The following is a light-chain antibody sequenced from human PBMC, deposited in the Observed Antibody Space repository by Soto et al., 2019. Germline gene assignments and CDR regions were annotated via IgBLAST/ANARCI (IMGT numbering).Light chain of an antibody. CDR2: DAS. CDR1: QDISKY. CDR3: QQYDNLPLT. V-gene: IGKV1-33*01. J-gene: IGKJ4*01. Sequence: DIQMTQSPSSLSASLGDRITITCQASQDISKYLNWYQHKPGKAPKLLIYDASNFETGVPSRFSGSGSGTEFTFTISSLQPEDIATYYCQQYDNLPLTFGGGTKVDI.